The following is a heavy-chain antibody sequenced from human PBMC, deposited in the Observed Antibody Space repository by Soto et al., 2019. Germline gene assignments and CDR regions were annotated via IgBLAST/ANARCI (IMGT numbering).Heavy chain of an antibody. V-gene: IGHV4-34*01. J-gene: IGHJ6*03. CDR1: GGSFSGYY. D-gene: IGHD3-10*01. Sequence: SETLSLTCAVYGGSFSGYYWSWIRQPPGKGLEWIGEINHSGSTNYNPSLKSRVTISVDTSKNQFSLKLSSVTAADTAVYYCARGNYYGSGSYYRKYYYYMDVWGKGTTVTVSS. CDR3: ARGNYYGSGSYYRKYYYYMDV. CDR2: INHSGST.